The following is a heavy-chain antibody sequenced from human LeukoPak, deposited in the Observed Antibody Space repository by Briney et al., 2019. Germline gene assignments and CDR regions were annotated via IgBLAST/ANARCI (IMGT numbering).Heavy chain of an antibody. V-gene: IGHV4-38-2*02. CDR3: ARVGGSSSWSFFDY. D-gene: IGHD6-13*01. Sequence: SETLSLTCTVSGYSISSGYYWGWIRQPPGKGLEWIGSIYHSGSTYYNPSLKSRVTISVDTSKNQFSLKLRSVTAADTAVYYCARVGGSSSWSFFDYWGQGTLVTV. J-gene: IGHJ4*02. CDR1: GYSISSGYY. CDR2: IYHSGST.